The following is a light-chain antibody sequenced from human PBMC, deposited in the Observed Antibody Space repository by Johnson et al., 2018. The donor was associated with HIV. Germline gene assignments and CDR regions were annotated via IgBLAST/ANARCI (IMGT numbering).Light chain of an antibody. J-gene: IGLJ1*01. Sequence: QAVLTQPPSVSAAPGQRVNISCSGHSSNIENYFVSWYQQLPGAAPRLLISENNKRPSGIPDRFSGSKSGTSATLDITGLQTGDEADYYCGTWDNSLRAGVFGTGTEVTVL. CDR2: ENN. V-gene: IGLV1-51*02. CDR3: GTWDNSLRAGV. CDR1: SSNIENYF.